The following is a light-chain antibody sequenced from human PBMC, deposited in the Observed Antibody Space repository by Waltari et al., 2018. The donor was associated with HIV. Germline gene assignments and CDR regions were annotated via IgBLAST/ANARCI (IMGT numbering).Light chain of an antibody. CDR1: SSNNPNNY. CDR2: DNN. CDR3: GTWDTSLSAGV. Sequence: QSVLTQPPAVSAAPGQTVTISCSGSSSNNPNNYVSWYQQLPGTAPKLLISDNNRRSSGIPDRFSGSKSGTSATLAIAGLQTGDEADYYCGTWDTSLSAGVFGGGTKVTVL. J-gene: IGLJ2*01. V-gene: IGLV1-51*01.